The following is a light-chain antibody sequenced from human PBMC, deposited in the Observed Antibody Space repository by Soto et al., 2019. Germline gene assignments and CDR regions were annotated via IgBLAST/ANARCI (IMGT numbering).Light chain of an antibody. V-gene: IGKV1-12*01. J-gene: IGKJ5*01. Sequence: DIQMTQSPSSVSASVGDRVTITCRASQGIGISLAWYQQKPGKAPKVLICAASSVQSGVSSRFSGSGSGTNFTLTITSLQPEDFGTYYCQQANSFPITFGQGTRLEIK. CDR1: QGIGIS. CDR3: QQANSFPIT. CDR2: AAS.